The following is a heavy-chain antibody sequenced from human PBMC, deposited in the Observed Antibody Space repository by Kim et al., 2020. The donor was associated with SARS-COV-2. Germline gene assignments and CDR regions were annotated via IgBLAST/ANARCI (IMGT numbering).Heavy chain of an antibody. V-gene: IGHV4-31*03. D-gene: IGHD3-3*01. CDR1: GGSISSGGYY. Sequence: SETLSLTCTVSGGSISSGGYYWSWIRQHPGKGLEWIGYIYYSGSTYYNPSLKSRVTISVDTSKNQFSLKLSSVTAADTAVYYCARAGRRRITIFGVVGAFDIWGKGTVVTVSS. J-gene: IGHJ3*02. CDR3: ARAGRRRITIFGVVGAFDI. CDR2: IYYSGST.